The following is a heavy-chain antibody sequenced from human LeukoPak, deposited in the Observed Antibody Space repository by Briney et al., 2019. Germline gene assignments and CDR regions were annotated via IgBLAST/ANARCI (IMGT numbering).Heavy chain of an antibody. D-gene: IGHD3-22*01. CDR2: ISSSSSTI. J-gene: IGHJ4*02. Sequence: GGSLRLSCAASGFTFSNYSMNWVRQAPGKGLEWVSYISSSSSTIYYADSVKGRFTISRDNAKNSLYLQMNSLRAEDTAVYYCARDLYYYDSSGYCYWGQGTLVTVSS. CDR3: ARDLYYYDSSGYCY. V-gene: IGHV3-48*01. CDR1: GFTFSNYS.